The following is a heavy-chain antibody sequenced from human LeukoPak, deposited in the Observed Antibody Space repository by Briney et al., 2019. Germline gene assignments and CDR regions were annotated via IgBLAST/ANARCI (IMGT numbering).Heavy chain of an antibody. D-gene: IGHD1-26*01. CDR1: GYTFTSYD. V-gene: IGHV1-8*03. Sequence: ASVKVSCKASGYTFTSYDINWVRQATGQGLEWMGWMNPNSGNTGYAQKFQGRVTITRNTSISTAYMELSSLRSEDTAVYYCARIRYSGSYVVRAFDIWGQGTMVTVSS. CDR3: ARIRYSGSYVVRAFDI. J-gene: IGHJ3*02. CDR2: MNPNSGNT.